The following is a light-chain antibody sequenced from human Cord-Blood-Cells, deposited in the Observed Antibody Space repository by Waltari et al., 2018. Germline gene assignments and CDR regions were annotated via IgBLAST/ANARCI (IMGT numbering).Light chain of an antibody. J-gene: IGKJ2*01. CDR1: QSVSSN. CDR2: GAS. Sequence: EIVMTQSPATLSVSPGERATLSCRASQSVSSNLAWYQQKPGQAPRLLIYGASTRATGNPARFSGSGSGTEFTLTISSLQSEDFAVYCCQQYNNWPPYTFGQGTKLEIK. CDR3: QQYNNWPPYT. V-gene: IGKV3-15*01.